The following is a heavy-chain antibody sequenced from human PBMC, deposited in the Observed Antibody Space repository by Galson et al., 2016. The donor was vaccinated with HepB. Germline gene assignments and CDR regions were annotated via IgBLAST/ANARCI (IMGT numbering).Heavy chain of an antibody. CDR2: INSDGGSK. D-gene: IGHD3-10*01. Sequence: SLRLSCAASGFTFSSYWMHWVRQAPGKGLVWVSRINSDGGSKDYADSVTGRFTISRDNAKNTLYPQMNSLRDEDTAVYFCARGGWKPGISYGLDVWGQGNTVTVSS. CDR1: GFTFSSYW. J-gene: IGHJ6*02. CDR3: ARGGWKPGISYGLDV. V-gene: IGHV3-74*01.